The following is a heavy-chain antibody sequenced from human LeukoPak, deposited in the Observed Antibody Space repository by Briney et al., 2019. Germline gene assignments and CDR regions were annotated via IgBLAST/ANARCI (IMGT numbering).Heavy chain of an antibody. V-gene: IGHV4-39*01. J-gene: IGHJ3*02. CDR3: AGQWEDSRGWYRTFDI. Sequence: SETLSLTCTVSGGSISSSSYYWGWIRQPPGRGLEWIGSIYYSGSTYYNPSLKSRVTISVDTSKNQFSLKLSSVTAADTAMYYCAGQWEDSRGWYRTFDIWGQGTLVTVSS. CDR1: GGSISSSSYY. D-gene: IGHD6-19*01. CDR2: IYYSGST.